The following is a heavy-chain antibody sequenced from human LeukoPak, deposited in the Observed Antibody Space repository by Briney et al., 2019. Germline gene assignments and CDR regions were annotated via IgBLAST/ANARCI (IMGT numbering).Heavy chain of an antibody. D-gene: IGHD3-22*01. V-gene: IGHV3-21*01. Sequence: GGSVRLLCAASGFTYSSYSFNWVRQAPRKGLEWVSYINTVSSYIFCADSVGARCTISRDNAKNSLWLQMNRLRDEDTAVYYCARLSRNSDRSGFYYNYDNWGQGTLVTVSS. CDR3: ARLSRNSDRSGFYYNYDN. J-gene: IGHJ4*02. CDR2: INTVSSYI. CDR1: GFTYSSYS.